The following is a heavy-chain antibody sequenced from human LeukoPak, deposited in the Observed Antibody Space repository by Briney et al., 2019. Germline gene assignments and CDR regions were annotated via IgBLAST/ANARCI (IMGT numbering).Heavy chain of an antibody. CDR3: ATLTVASSFDY. Sequence: GGSLRLSCAPSGFSFSVYEMYWVRQAPGKGREWVSYISSSGGTRYYADSVKGRFTISRDNAKNSLYLQMNSLRAEDTAVYYCATLTVASSFDYWGQGTLVTVSS. J-gene: IGHJ4*02. CDR1: GFSFSVYE. D-gene: IGHD6-19*01. CDR2: ISSSGGTR. V-gene: IGHV3-48*03.